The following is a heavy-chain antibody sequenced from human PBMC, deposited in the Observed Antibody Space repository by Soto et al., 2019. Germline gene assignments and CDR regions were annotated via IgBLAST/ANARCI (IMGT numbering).Heavy chain of an antibody. CDR1: GFTSSDYY. CDR2: ITGSGSTI. CDR3: ARMIRGRGYYYYMDV. D-gene: IGHD3-10*01. V-gene: IGHV3-11*01. Sequence: QVQLVESGGGLVKPGGSLRLSCAASGFTSSDYYMSWIRQAPGKGLEWVSYITGSGSTIYYADSVKGRFTISRDSAKNSLYLQMNSLRAEDTAVYSCARMIRGRGYYYYMDVWGKGTTVTVSS. J-gene: IGHJ6*03.